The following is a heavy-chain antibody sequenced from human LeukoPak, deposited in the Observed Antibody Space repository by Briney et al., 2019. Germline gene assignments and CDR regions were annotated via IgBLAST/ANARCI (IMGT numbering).Heavy chain of an antibody. Sequence: ASVKVSCKASGYTFTGYYTHWVRQAPGQGLEWMGRINPNSGGTNYAQKFQGRVTMTRDTSISTAYMELSRLRSDDTAVYYCARVAKDTGNWFDPWGQGTLVTVSS. CDR1: GYTFTGYY. CDR3: ARVAKDTGNWFDP. CDR2: INPNSGGT. J-gene: IGHJ5*02. V-gene: IGHV1-2*06. D-gene: IGHD5-18*01.